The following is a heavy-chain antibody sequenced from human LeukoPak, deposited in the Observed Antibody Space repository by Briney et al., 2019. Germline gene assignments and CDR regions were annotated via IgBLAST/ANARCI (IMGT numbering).Heavy chain of an antibody. Sequence: GESLKISRKGSGYSFTSYWVGWVRLMPGKGLEWMGVIYPGDSDTRYSPSFQGQVTISADKSISTAYLQWSSLRASDTAMYYCARLGAAAGTCDYWDQGTLVTVSS. V-gene: IGHV5-51*01. CDR2: IYPGDSDT. D-gene: IGHD6-13*01. CDR3: ARLGAAAGTCDY. J-gene: IGHJ4*02. CDR1: GYSFTSYW.